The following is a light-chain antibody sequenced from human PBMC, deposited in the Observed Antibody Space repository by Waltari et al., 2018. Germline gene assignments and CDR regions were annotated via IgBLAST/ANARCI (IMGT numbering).Light chain of an antibody. Sequence: DIQMTQSPSSLSASVGDRVTITCRASQDITNYLAWYQQKPGKAPKSLIYGASSLQSGVPAKFSGSGSGTDFTLTIRSLQPEDFATYYCQQYKSYPYTFGQGTKLEIK. J-gene: IGKJ2*01. V-gene: IGKV1-16*02. CDR3: QQYKSYPYT. CDR2: GAS. CDR1: QDITNY.